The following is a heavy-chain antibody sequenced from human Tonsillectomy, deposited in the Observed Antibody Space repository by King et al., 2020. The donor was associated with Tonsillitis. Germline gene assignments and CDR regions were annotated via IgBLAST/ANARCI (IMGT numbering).Heavy chain of an antibody. V-gene: IGHV3-30*18. CDR1: GFTFSSYG. CDR3: AKDSSSSWFDY. J-gene: IGHJ4*02. D-gene: IGHD6-13*01. Sequence: QLVQSGGGVVQPGRSLRLSCAASGFTFSSYGMHWVRQAPGKGLEWVAVISYDGSNKYYADSVKGRFTISRDTSKNTLYLQMNSLRAEDTAVYYCAKDSSSSWFDYWGQGTLVTVSS. CDR2: ISYDGSNK.